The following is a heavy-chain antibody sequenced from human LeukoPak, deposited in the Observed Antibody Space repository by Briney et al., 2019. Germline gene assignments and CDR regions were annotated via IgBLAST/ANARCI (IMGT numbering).Heavy chain of an antibody. CDR2: IYHSGST. D-gene: IGHD3-22*01. CDR3: ARDFNYYDSSGYKVDAFDI. V-gene: IGHV4-30-2*01. CDR1: GGSISSGGYS. Sequence: PSQTLSLTCAVSGGSISSGGYSWSWIRQPPGKGLEWIGYIYHSGSTYYNPSLKSRVTISVDRSKNQFSLKLSSVTAADTAVYYCARDFNYYDSSGYKVDAFDIWGQGTMVTVSS. J-gene: IGHJ3*02.